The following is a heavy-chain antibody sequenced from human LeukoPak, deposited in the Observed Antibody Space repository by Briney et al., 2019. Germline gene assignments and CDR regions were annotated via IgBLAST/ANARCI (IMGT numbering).Heavy chain of an antibody. D-gene: IGHD4-17*01. V-gene: IGHV4-59*08. J-gene: IGHJ3*02. CDR1: GGSFSGYY. CDR2: IYYSGST. CDR3: ARLVYGGNRGAFDI. Sequence: SETLSLTCAVYGGSFSGYYWSWIRQPPGKGLEWIGYIYYSGSTNYNPSLKSRVTISVDTSKNQFSLKLSSVTAADTAVYYCARLVYGGNRGAFDIWGQGTMVTVSS.